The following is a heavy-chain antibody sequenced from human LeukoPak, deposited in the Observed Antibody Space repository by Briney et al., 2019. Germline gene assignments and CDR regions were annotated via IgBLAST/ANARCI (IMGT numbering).Heavy chain of an antibody. D-gene: IGHD3-22*01. J-gene: IGHJ3*02. CDR3: ATYYDSSGYTDAFDI. CDR2: IDPEDGET. Sequence: ASVKVSCKVSGYTLTELSMDWVRQAPGKGLEWMGGIDPEDGETIYAQKFQGRVTMTEDTSTDTAYMELSSLRSEDTAVYYCATYYDSSGYTDAFDIWGQGTMVTVSS. CDR1: GYTLTELS. V-gene: IGHV1-24*01.